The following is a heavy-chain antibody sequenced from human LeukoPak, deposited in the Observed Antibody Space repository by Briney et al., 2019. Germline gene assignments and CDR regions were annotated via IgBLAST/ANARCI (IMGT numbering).Heavy chain of an antibody. J-gene: IGHJ6*03. CDR3: ARGIVVVQYYYYMDV. CDR1: GFTFSTFA. D-gene: IGHD2-2*01. CDR2: ISGRSSYL. V-gene: IGHV3-21*01. Sequence: PGGSLRLSCEASGFTFSTFAMIWVRQAPGKGLEWVSSISGRSSYLYYADSVKGRFTISRDNAKNSLYLQMNSLRADDTAVYYCARGIVVVQYYYYMDVWGKGTTVTVSS.